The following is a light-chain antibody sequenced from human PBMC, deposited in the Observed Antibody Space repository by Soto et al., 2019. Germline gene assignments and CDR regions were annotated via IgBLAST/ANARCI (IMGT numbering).Light chain of an antibody. CDR2: TAS. CDR3: QQYGSSWT. Sequence: DIHMTQSPSSLSASVGYRLPITCRTSQPISDYLNWYQQKPGKAPTLLIYTASNLQSGVPSRLSGGGSGTDFTLTISRLEPEDFSVYYCQQYGSSWTFGQGTKVDIK. V-gene: IGKV1-39*01. J-gene: IGKJ1*01. CDR1: QPISDY.